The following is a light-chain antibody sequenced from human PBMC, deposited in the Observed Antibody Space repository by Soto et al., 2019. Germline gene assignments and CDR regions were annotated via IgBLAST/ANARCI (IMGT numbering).Light chain of an antibody. CDR2: SAS. CDR3: QHLRRYPLT. CDR1: QAPSNY. Sequence: DIQLTQSPCVLSASVGDTVTIGCRASQAPSNYLAWYQHKPGKAPDLLIYSASTLQCGVPSRFSGSGSETEFSLTIRALQPEDFATYYCQHLRRYPLTVGGGPKVDTK. V-gene: IGKV1-9*01. J-gene: IGKJ4*01.